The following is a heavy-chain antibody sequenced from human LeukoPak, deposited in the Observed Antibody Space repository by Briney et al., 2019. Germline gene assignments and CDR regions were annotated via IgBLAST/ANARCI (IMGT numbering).Heavy chain of an antibody. CDR1: GGSISSGGYY. J-gene: IGHJ4*02. Sequence: SQTLSLTCTVSGGSISSGGYYWSWIRQPPGKGLEWIGYIYHSGSTYYNPSLKSRVTISVDRSKNQFSLKLSSVTAADTAVYYCARSRVAGQINFDYWGQGTLVTVSS. CDR2: IYHSGST. D-gene: IGHD6-19*01. V-gene: IGHV4-30-2*01. CDR3: ARSRVAGQINFDY.